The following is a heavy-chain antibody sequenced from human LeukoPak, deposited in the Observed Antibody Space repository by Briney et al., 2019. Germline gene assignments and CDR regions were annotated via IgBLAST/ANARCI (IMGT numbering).Heavy chain of an antibody. CDR2: INHSGST. J-gene: IGHJ5*02. Sequence: GSLRLSCAASGFTFSGSAMHWVRQASGKGLEWIGEINHSGSTNYSPSLKSRVTISVDTSKNQFSLKLSSVTAADTAVYYCARGNIVVVPAAIFRKPRFDPWGQGTLVTVSS. CDR1: GFTFSGSA. CDR3: ARGNIVVVPAAIFRKPRFDP. D-gene: IGHD2-2*01. V-gene: IGHV4-34*01.